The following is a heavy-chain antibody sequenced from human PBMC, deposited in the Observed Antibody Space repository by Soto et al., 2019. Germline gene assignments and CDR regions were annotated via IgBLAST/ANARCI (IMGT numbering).Heavy chain of an antibody. Sequence: QVPLVQSGAEVKKPGASVKVSCKASGYTFTSYGISWVRQAPGQGLEWMGWISAYNGNTNYAQKLQGRVTMTTDTSTSTAYMELRSLRSDDTAVYYCARSEYSSGWYGPHWFDPWGQGTLVTVSS. CDR1: GYTFTSYG. V-gene: IGHV1-18*01. CDR3: ARSEYSSGWYGPHWFDP. D-gene: IGHD6-19*01. J-gene: IGHJ5*02. CDR2: ISAYNGNT.